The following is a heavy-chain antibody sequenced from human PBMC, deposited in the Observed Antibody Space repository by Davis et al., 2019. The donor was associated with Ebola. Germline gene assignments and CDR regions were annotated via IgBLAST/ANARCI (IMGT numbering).Heavy chain of an antibody. J-gene: IGHJ4*02. V-gene: IGHV4-34*01. D-gene: IGHD6-6*01. CDR1: GGSFSGYY. Sequence: PSETLSLTCAVYGGSFSGYYWSWIRQPPGKGLEWIGEINHSGSTNYNPSLKSRVTISVDTSKNQFSLKLSSVTAADTAVYYCARVAVERAARPSPFDYWGQGTLVTVSS. CDR3: ARVAVERAARPSPFDY. CDR2: INHSGST.